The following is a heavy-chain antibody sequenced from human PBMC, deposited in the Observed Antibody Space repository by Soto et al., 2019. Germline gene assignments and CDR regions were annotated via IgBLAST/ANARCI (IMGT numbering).Heavy chain of an antibody. D-gene: IGHD2-15*01. CDR2: IYYSGST. CDR1: DVSVSVTSYY. J-gene: IGHJ2*01. V-gene: IGHV4-61*01. CDR3: ARGGGGSFFWHFDL. Sequence: ETLSLTCTVSDVSVSVTSYYWSWMRQPPGKGLEWIGYIYYSGSTNYNPSLKSRVTMSVDTSKNQFSLKLSSVTAADTAVYYCARGGGGSFFWHFDLWGRGTLVTVPQ.